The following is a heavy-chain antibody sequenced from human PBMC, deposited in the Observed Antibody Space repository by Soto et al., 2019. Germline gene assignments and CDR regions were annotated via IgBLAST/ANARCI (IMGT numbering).Heavy chain of an antibody. CDR1: GFSFSFYG. V-gene: IGHV3-33*01. CDR2: IWYDGTSK. D-gene: IGHD3-3*01. CDR3: VRDGTPQRCLEKNYYNYYSGIDA. Sequence: QMQLVESGGGVVQPGGSLRLSCGSSGFSFSFYGMHWVRQAPGKGLEWVAFIWYDGTSKFYADSVKGRFTISRDNSKTTLFLQTNSLRAEDTAGDYCVRDGTPQRCLEKNYYNYYSGIDAWGQGTTVIVSS. J-gene: IGHJ6*02.